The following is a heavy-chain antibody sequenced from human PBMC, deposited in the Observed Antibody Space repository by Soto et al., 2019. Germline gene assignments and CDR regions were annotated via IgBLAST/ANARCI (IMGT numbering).Heavy chain of an antibody. J-gene: IGHJ5*02. CDR3: ARLSAGWLDP. CDR2: SGST. D-gene: IGHD6-19*01. Sequence: QVQLQESGPGLVKPSETLSLTCTVSGGYVSSYYWSWIRQPPGKGLEWIGYSGSTNYHPSLKSRATTAVDTSKNQSSLNLSSVTAADTAVYYCARLSAGWLDPWGQGTLVTVAS. V-gene: IGHV4-59*02. CDR1: GGYVSSYY.